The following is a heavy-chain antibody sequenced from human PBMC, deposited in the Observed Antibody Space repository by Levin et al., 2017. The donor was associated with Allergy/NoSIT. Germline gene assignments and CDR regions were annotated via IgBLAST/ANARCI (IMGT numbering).Heavy chain of an antibody. D-gene: IGHD2-21*02. V-gene: IGHV3-11*01. CDR2: ISSSGTII. CDR1: GFTFSDYY. J-gene: IGHJ4*02. Sequence: SCEASGFTFSDYYMSWIRQAPGKGLEWVSYISSSGTIIYYADSVKGRFTISRDNDKNSLYLQMNSLTVVDTAVYYCARVTRCGGDCYFLDYRGQGILVTVSS. CDR3: ARVTRCGGDCYFLDY.